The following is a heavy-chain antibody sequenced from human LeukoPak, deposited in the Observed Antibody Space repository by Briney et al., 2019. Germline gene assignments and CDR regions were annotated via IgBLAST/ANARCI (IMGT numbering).Heavy chain of an antibody. CDR3: ARVGPNSDTGIDY. D-gene: IGHD5-18*01. V-gene: IGHV4-59*01. J-gene: IGHJ4*02. CDR2: IYYSGST. CDR1: GGSISSYY. Sequence: KPSETLSLTCTLSGGSISSYYWSWIRQSPGEGLECVGYIYYSGSTNDNPSLKSRVTISVATTKNQFALKLSSVTAAGTAVYYCARVGPNSDTGIDYWGQGTLVTVSS.